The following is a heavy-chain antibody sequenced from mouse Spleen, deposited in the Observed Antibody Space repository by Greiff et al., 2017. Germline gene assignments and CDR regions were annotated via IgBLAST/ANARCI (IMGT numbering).Heavy chain of an antibody. D-gene: IGHD4-1*02. J-gene: IGHJ2*01. Sequence: EVHLVESGGGLVKPGGSLKLSCAASGFTFSSYAMSWVRQTPEKRLEWVATISSGGSYTYYPDSVKGRFTISRDNAKNTLYLQMSSLRSEDTAMYYCARHANLYYFDYWGQGTTLTVSS. CDR2: ISSGGSYT. CDR1: GFTFSSYA. V-gene: IGHV5-9-3*01. CDR3: ARHANLYYFDY.